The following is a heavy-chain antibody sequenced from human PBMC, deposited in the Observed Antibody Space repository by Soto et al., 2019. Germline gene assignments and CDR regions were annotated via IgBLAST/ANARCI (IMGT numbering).Heavy chain of an antibody. V-gene: IGHV3-33*01. CDR2: VRDDADDA. Sequence: QVQLVESGGGVVQPGGSLRLSCAASGFTFVNYGMHWVRQAPGKGLEWVAVVRDDADDAYYADSVKGRFTISRDNSKNTLYLQMSSLRVEDTAVYYCARPYSSNSNWFDPWGQGTLVTVSS. CDR1: GFTFVNYG. D-gene: IGHD6-19*01. CDR3: ARPYSSNSNWFDP. J-gene: IGHJ5*02.